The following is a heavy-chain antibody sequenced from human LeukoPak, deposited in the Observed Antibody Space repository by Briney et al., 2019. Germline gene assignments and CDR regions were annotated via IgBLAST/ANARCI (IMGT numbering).Heavy chain of an antibody. V-gene: IGHV3-23*01. CDR3: AKSAWIQIWLFHY. D-gene: IGHD5-18*01. Sequence: GGSLRLSCAASGFTFTSYPLTWVRQAPGKGLEWVSAISVSGDSTYYADSVQGRFTISRDNSKNTLDLQMNSLRPEDTAVYYCAKSAWIQIWLFHYWGQRTLVTVSS. CDR1: GFTFTSYP. J-gene: IGHJ4*02. CDR2: ISVSGDST.